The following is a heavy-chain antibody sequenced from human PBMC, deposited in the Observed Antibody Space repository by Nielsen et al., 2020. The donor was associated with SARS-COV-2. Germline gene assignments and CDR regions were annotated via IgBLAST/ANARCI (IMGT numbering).Heavy chain of an antibody. Sequence: GGPLRLPLEPSEFTSISKGMHGAGKAPGKGLKWVAVISYEGSNKYYADSVKGRFTISRDNSKNTLYLQMNSLSAEDPAVYYCAKDRLYCSSTSCYAAGMDVWGQGATVTVSS. CDR3: AKDRLYCSSTSCYAAGMDV. CDR1: EFTSISKG. V-gene: IGHV3-30*18. J-gene: IGHJ6*02. D-gene: IGHD2-2*01. CDR2: ISYEGSNK.